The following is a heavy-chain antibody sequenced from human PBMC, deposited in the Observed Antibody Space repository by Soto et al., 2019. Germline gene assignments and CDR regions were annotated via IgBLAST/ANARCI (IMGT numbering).Heavy chain of an antibody. Sequence: ASVKVSCKASGYTFTSYGISWVRQAPGQGLEWMGWISAYNGNTDYAQKLQGRVTMTTDTSTSTAYMELRSLRSDDTAVYYCARVVVVAAYDAFDVWGQGTMVTVSS. CDR3: ARVVVVAAYDAFDV. D-gene: IGHD2-15*01. V-gene: IGHV1-18*01. CDR2: ISAYNGNT. CDR1: GYTFTSYG. J-gene: IGHJ3*01.